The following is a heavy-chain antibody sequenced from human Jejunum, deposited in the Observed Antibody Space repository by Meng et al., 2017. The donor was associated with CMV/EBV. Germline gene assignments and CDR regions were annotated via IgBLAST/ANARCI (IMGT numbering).Heavy chain of an antibody. V-gene: IGHV3-30*02. CDR3: ARPFGVASAGAFDI. Sequence: GFTFSNYGMHWVRQAPGKGLEWVAFIRYDESNKYYADSVKGRFTISRDNSMNTLYVQMNSLRTEDTAVYYCARPFGVASAGAFDIWGQGTMVTVSS. D-gene: IGHD3-3*01. CDR1: GFTFSNYG. J-gene: IGHJ3*02. CDR2: IRYDESNK.